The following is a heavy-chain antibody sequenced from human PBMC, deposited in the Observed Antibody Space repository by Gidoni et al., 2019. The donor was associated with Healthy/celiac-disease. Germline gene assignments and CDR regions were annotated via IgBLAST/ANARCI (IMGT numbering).Heavy chain of an antibody. CDR1: GGSFSGYY. J-gene: IGHJ3*02. CDR2: INHSGST. D-gene: IGHD5-12*01. CDR3: ASRRRWLQFSTFDI. Sequence: QVQLQQWGAGLLKPSETLSLTCAVYGGSFSGYYWSWIRQPPGKGLEWIGEINHSGSTNYNPSLKSRVTISVDTSKNQFSLKLSSVTAADTAVYYCASRRRWLQFSTFDIWGQGTMVTVSS. V-gene: IGHV4-34*01.